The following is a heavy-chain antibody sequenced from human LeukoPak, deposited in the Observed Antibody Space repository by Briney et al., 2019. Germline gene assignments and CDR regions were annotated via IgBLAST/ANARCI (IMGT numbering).Heavy chain of an antibody. CDR3: VKVDRGHYYHC. V-gene: IGHV3-64D*09. D-gene: IGHD3-10*01. CDR2: ITSNGDST. J-gene: IGHJ4*02. CDR1: GFTFSTYA. Sequence: PGGSLRLSCSASGFTFSTYAMHWVRQAPGKGLEYVSAITSNGDSTSYADSVKGRFTISRDNSKSTLFLHMTSLRTEDTAMYYCVKVDRGHYYHCWGQGTLVTVSS.